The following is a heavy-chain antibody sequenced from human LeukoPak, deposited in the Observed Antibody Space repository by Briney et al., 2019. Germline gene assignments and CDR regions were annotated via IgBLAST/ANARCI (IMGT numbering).Heavy chain of an antibody. J-gene: IGHJ4*02. CDR3: AREGPTSNSGSRGTRGVGVDY. Sequence: GASVKVSCKASGGTFSSYAISWVRQAPAQGLEWMGGIIPIFGTANYAQKFQGRVTITADESTSTAYMELSSLRSEATAVYYCAREGPTSNSGSRGTRGVGVDYWGQGTLVTVSS. D-gene: IGHD1-26*01. CDR2: IIPIFGTA. CDR1: GGTFSSYA. V-gene: IGHV1-69*13.